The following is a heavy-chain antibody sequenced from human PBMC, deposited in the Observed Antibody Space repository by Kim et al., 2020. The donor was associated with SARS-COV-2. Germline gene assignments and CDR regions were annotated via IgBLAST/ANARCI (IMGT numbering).Heavy chain of an antibody. Sequence: GGSLRLSCAASGLVFRNYIMNWVRQAPGKGLEWVAFITCNGVSKHYADSVKGRLTISRDNSKNTLYLQMNSLRAEDTAVYYCTRGSGYYNYLEYWGQGT. CDR2: ITCNGVSK. J-gene: IGHJ4*02. CDR3: TRGSGYYNYLEY. V-gene: IGHV3-23*01. CDR1: GLVFRNYI. D-gene: IGHD3-3*01.